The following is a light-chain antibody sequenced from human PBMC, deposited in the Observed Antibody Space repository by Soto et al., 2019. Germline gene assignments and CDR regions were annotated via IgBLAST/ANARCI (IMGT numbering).Light chain of an antibody. CDR2: DAS. J-gene: IGKJ4*01. CDR3: QHRSKWPLT. Sequence: EIVLTQSPATPSLSPGERATLSCRASQSFSSYLAWYQQKPGQAPRLLTYDASNGATGIPVRFSGSGSGTHFTLTISSLEPEDSAVYYCQHRSKWPLTFGGGNKGEIK. V-gene: IGKV3-11*01. CDR1: QSFSSY.